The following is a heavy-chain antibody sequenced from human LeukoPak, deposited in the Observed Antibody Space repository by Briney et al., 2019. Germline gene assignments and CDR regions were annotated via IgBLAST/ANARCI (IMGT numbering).Heavy chain of an antibody. J-gene: IGHJ4*02. CDR1: GYTFTSYD. Sequence: ASVKVSCKASGYTFTSYDINWVRQATGQGLEWMGWMNPNSGNTGYAQKFQGRVTITADESTSTAYMELSSLRSEDTAVYYCTRAPDYFDYWGQGTLVTVSS. CDR2: MNPNSGNT. V-gene: IGHV1-8*01. CDR3: TRAPDYFDY.